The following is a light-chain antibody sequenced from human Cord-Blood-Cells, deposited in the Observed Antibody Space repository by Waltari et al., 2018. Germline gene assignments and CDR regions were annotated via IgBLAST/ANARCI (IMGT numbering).Light chain of an antibody. CDR2: SNT. CDR3: AAWDDSLNGRV. J-gene: IGLJ3*02. V-gene: IGLV1-44*01. CDR1: SSNIGSNT. Sequence: QSVLTQPPSASGTPGQRVTISCSGRSSNIGSNTVNWYQQLPGTAPKLLIYSNTQRPSGVPDRFSRSKSGTSASLAISGLQSEDEADYYCAAWDDSLNGRVFGGGTKLTVL.